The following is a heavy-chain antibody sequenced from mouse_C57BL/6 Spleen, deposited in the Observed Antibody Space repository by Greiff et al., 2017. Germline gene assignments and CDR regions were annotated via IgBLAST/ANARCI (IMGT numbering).Heavy chain of an antibody. V-gene: IGHV14-2*01. CDR3: AFTVEERYYFDY. CDR2: IDPEDGET. CDR1: GFNIKDYY. J-gene: IGHJ2*01. Sequence: EVQLQQSGAELVKPGASVKLSCTASGFNIKDYYMHWVKQRTEQGLEWIGRIDPEDGETKYAPKFKGKATIPADTSSNTAYLQLSSLTSEYTAVYYCAFTVEERYYFDYWGQGTTLTVSS. D-gene: IGHD1-1*01.